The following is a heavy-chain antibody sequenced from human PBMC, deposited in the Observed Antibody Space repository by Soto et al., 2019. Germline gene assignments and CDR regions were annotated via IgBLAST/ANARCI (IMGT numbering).Heavy chain of an antibody. Sequence: PGGSLRLSCAASGFTFSSYWMHWVRQAPGKGLVWVSRINSDGSSTSYADSVKGRFTISRDNAKNTLYLQMNSLRAEDTAVYYCARVYYGLSWFDPWGQGTLVTVSS. CDR1: GFTFSSYW. V-gene: IGHV3-74*01. J-gene: IGHJ5*02. CDR2: INSDGSST. D-gene: IGHD3-10*01. CDR3: ARVYYGLSWFDP.